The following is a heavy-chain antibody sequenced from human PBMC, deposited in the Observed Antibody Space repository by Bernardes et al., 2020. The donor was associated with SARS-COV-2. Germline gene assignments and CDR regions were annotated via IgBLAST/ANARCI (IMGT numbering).Heavy chain of an antibody. D-gene: IGHD3-16*01. V-gene: IGHV3-43*01. CDR3: ARSLGTRYYYYAMDV. CDR2: ITWESSNT. CDR1: GFTFDEYI. Sequence: GGSLRLSCAASGFTFDEYIMHWVRQGPGKGLEWISLITWESSNTYYADSVKGRFTISRDNSKNSLYLQMNSLTTEDTALYYCARSLGTRYYYYAMDVWGQGTTVTVS. J-gene: IGHJ6*02.